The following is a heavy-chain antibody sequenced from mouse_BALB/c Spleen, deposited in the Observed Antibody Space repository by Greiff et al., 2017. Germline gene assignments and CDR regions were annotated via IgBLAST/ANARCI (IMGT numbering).Heavy chain of an antibody. V-gene: IGHV3-2*02. J-gene: IGHJ2*01. D-gene: IGHD2-14*01. CDR1: GYSITSDYA. CDR3: ARGYYRYEYYFDY. Sequence: DVKLQESGPGLVKPSQSLSLTCTVTGYSITSDYAWNWIRQFPGNKLEWMGYISYSGSTSYNPSLKSRISITRDTSKNQFFLQLNSVTTEDTATYYCARGYYRYEYYFDYWGQGTTLTVSS. CDR2: ISYSGST.